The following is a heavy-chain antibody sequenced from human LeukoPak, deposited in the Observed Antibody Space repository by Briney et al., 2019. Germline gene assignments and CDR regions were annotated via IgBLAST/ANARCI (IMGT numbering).Heavy chain of an antibody. Sequence: SETLSLTCAVYGGSFSGYYWSWIRQPPGKGLEWIGEINHSGSTNYNPSLKSRVTISVDTSKNQFSLKLSSVTAADTAVYYCARGGSSGSWFKRGYFQHWGQGTLVTVSS. V-gene: IGHV4-34*01. D-gene: IGHD6-13*01. CDR2: INHSGST. CDR3: ARGGSSGSWFKRGYFQH. J-gene: IGHJ1*01. CDR1: GGSFSGYY.